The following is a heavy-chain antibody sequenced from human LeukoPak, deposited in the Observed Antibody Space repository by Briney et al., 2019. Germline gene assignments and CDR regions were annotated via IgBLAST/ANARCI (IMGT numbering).Heavy chain of an antibody. Sequence: GGSLRLSCAASGFTFTNHWMHWVRHAPGKGLVWVSRIRPDGRETNHADSVKGRFTISRDNAKNTLYLQMNSLGAEDTAVYYCGRDDVLGSGSVDYWGQGVLVTVSS. CDR3: GRDDVLGSGSVDY. V-gene: IGHV3-74*01. J-gene: IGHJ4*02. CDR1: GFTFTNHW. CDR2: IRPDGRET. D-gene: IGHD3-10*01.